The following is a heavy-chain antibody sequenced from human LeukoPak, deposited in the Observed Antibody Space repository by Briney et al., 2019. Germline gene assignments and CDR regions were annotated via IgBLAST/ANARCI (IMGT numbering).Heavy chain of an antibody. CDR3: ARRSRQEVGD. Sequence: SETLSLTCTVSGGSIGGSSLFWGWVRQPPGKGLEWIGTIDYSGNRYYNPSLRSRVTTSVDTSKNQFGLQLSSVTAADTAVYYCARRSRQEVGDWGQGTLVTVSS. V-gene: IGHV4-39*01. J-gene: IGHJ4*02. CDR1: GGSIGGSSLF. CDR2: IDYSGNR. D-gene: IGHD2-2*01.